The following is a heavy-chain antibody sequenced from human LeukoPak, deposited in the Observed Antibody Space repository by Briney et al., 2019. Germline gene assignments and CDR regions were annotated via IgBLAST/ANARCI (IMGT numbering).Heavy chain of an antibody. CDR3: ARVTNYYDSSGYYSDYFDY. CDR2: IYHSGST. D-gene: IGHD3-22*01. Sequence: NLSETLSLTCAVSGGSISSGGYSWSWIRQPPGKGLEWIGYIYHSGSTYYNPSLKSRVTISVDRSKNQFSLKLSSVTAADTAVHYCARVTNYYDSSGYYSDYFDYWGQGTLVTVSS. J-gene: IGHJ4*02. CDR1: GGSISSGGYS. V-gene: IGHV4-30-2*01.